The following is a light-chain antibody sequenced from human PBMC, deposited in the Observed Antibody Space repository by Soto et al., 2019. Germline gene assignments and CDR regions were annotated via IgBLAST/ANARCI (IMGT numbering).Light chain of an antibody. CDR1: QSVSRY. CDR2: DAS. V-gene: IGKV3-11*01. J-gene: IGKJ2*01. CDR3: QQSSNWPYT. Sequence: EIVLTQSPATLSLSPGERATLSCRASQSVSRYLAWYQQKPGQAPRLLIYDASNRATGSPARFSGSGSGTAFTLTISSLEPADFEVYFCQQSSNWPYTFGQGTKLEIK.